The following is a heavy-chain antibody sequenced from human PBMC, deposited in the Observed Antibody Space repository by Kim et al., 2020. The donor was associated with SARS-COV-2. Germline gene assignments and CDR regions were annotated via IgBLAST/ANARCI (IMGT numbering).Heavy chain of an antibody. Sequence: SETLSLTCTVSGGSISSSSYYWGWIRQPPGKGLEWIGSIYYSGSTYYNPSLKSRVTISVDTSKNQFSLKLSSVTAADTAVYYCARAGGGEWFGEGFDPWGQGTLVTVSS. CDR3: ARAGGGEWFGEGFDP. V-gene: IGHV4-39*01. CDR1: GGSISSSSYY. J-gene: IGHJ5*02. D-gene: IGHD3-10*01. CDR2: IYYSGST.